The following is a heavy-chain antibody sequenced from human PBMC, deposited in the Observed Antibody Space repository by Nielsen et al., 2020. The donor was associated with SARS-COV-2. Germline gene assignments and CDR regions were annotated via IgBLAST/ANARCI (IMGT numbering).Heavy chain of an antibody. CDR1: GFTFSSYG. Sequence: GESLKISCAASGFTFSSYGMHWVRQAPGKGLEWVAVISYDGSNKYYADSVKGRFTISRDNSKNTLYLQMNSLRAEDTAVYYCATPNSGSYYGYFDYWGQGTLVTVSS. CDR2: ISYDGSNK. CDR3: ATPNSGSYYGYFDY. V-gene: IGHV3-30*03. D-gene: IGHD1-26*01. J-gene: IGHJ4*02.